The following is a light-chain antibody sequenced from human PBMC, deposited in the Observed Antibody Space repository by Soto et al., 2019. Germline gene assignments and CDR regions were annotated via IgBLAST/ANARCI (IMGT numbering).Light chain of an antibody. V-gene: IGKV1-5*01. CDR2: DAS. Sequence: SRSPPIPSACVGGGVTITCRASQSINRWLAWYQQKPGKAPKLLIYDASSLQSGVPSRFSGSGSGTEFALTISSLQPDDFAAYYCQQYNTYPWTFGQGTKVDIK. CDR3: QQYNTYPWT. J-gene: IGKJ1*01. CDR1: QSINRW.